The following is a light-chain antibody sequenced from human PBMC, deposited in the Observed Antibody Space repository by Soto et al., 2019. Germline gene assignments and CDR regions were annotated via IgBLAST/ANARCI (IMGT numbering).Light chain of an antibody. Sequence: EIVLTQSPGTLSLSPGERATLSCRASQSVSSSYLAWYHQKPGQAPRLLIYGASNRATGIPDRFSGSGSGTDFTLTISRLEPEDLAVYYCQQFADSVYTFGQGTKLEIK. CDR2: GAS. J-gene: IGKJ2*01. V-gene: IGKV3-20*01. CDR1: QSVSSSY. CDR3: QQFADSVYT.